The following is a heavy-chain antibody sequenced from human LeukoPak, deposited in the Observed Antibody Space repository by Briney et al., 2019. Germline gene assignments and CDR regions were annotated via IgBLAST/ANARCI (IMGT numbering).Heavy chain of an antibody. D-gene: IGHD5-12*01. CDR2: ISTYNGNT. Sequence: ASVKVSCKASGYTFTSYGISWVRQATGQGLEWMGWISTYNGNTNSAQKFQGRVTMTTDTSTSTAYMDLRSLRSDDTAVHYCATFSYGGSEEDFDYWGQGTLVTVSS. J-gene: IGHJ4*02. CDR3: ATFSYGGSEEDFDY. V-gene: IGHV1-18*01. CDR1: GYTFTSYG.